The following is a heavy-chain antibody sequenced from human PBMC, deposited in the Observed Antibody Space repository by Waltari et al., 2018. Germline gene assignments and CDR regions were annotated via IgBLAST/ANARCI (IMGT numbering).Heavy chain of an antibody. D-gene: IGHD3-10*01. J-gene: IGHJ6*02. CDR1: GGSVTSCRYY. Sequence: VQLQQSGPGLVNPSETLSLTCTFSGGSVTSCRYYWSWVRQPPGKGLEWIGYISYHGSTNYKASLKSRLAISVDTSKNQFSLRLNSVTAADTAVYYCARDSPYQLYERFGMDVWGQGTAVTVS. V-gene: IGHV4-61*01. CDR2: ISYHGST. CDR3: ARDSPYQLYERFGMDV.